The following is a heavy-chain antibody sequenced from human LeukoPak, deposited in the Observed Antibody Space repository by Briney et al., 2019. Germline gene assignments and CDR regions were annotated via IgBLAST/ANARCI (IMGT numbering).Heavy chain of an antibody. D-gene: IGHD2/OR15-2a*01. J-gene: IGHJ4*02. CDR2: ISKSGGT. V-gene: IGHV4-59*08. CDR3: ARRPRSMAYYFDY. CDR1: GGSISNYF. Sequence: ASETLSLTCTVSGGSISNYFWAWIRQPPGKGLEWIGYISKSGGTSYNTSFKSRHTISVDTSKDQFSLRLESVTAADTAVYYCARRPRSMAYYFDYWGQGILVTVSS.